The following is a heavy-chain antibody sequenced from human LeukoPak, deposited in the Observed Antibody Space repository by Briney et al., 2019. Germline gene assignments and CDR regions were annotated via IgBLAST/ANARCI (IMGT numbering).Heavy chain of an antibody. D-gene: IGHD2-2*01. Sequence: PGGSLRLSCAASGFTFSSYWMSWVRQAPGKGLEWVANIKQDGSEKYYVDSVKGRFTISRDNAKNSLYLQMNSLRAEDTAVYYCARDRIVVVPAATGKYYYYGMDVWGQGTTVTVSS. CDR2: IKQDGSEK. CDR3: ARDRIVVVPAATGKYYYYGMDV. V-gene: IGHV3-7*01. CDR1: GFTFSSYW. J-gene: IGHJ6*02.